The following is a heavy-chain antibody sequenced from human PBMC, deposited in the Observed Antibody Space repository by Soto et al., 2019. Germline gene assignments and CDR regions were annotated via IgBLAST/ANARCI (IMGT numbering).Heavy chain of an antibody. J-gene: IGHJ4*02. V-gene: IGHV4-30-4*01. CDR3: ARVDCSGGSCYYIDY. Sequence: QVQLQESGPGLVKPSQTLSLTCTVSGGSISSGDYYWSWIRQPPGKGLEWIGYIYYSGSTYYNPSHESRVTISVDMSKNQCSRKLSSVTAADTAVYYCARVDCSGGSCYYIDYWGQGTLVTVSS. CDR2: IYYSGST. D-gene: IGHD2-15*01. CDR1: GGSISSGDYY.